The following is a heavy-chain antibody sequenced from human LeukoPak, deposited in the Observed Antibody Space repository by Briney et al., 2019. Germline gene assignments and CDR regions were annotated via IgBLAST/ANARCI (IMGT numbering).Heavy chain of an antibody. CDR3: ARGRGAGTYNSSSAPLQFDY. J-gene: IGHJ4*02. CDR2: INPNSGGT. CDR1: GYTFTGYY. Sequence: ASVKVSCKASGYTFTGYYMHWVRQAPGQGLEWMGRINPNSGGTNSAQKFQGRVTTTRDTSISTAYMELSRLRSDDTAVYYCARGRGAGTYNSSSAPLQFDYWGQGTLVTVSS. V-gene: IGHV1-2*06. D-gene: IGHD6-13*01.